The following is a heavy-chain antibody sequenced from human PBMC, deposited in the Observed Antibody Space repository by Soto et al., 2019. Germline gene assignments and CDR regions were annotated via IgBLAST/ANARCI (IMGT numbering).Heavy chain of an antibody. CDR3: ARSPDYGMDV. CDR2: ISSSGSYT. J-gene: IGHJ6*02. Sequence: GGSLRLSCAASGFTFRSYDMTWVRQAPGKGLDWVSCISSSGSYTHYADSVMGRFTISRDNAENSVYLQMNSLRVEDTAVYYCARSPDYGMDVWGQGTTVTVSS. V-gene: IGHV3-21*01. CDR1: GFTFRSYD.